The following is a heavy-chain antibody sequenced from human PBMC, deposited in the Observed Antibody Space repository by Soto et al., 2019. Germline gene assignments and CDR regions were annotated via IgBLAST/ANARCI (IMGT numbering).Heavy chain of an antibody. CDR1: GFTFSSYG. CDR3: ARLFPPPGYFDWFPNDAFDI. Sequence: WGSLRLSCAASGFTFSSYGMNWVRQAPGKGLEWVSSISSRSSYIYYADSVKGRCTISRDNAKSSLYLQMNSLRAEDTAGYYSARLFPPPGYFDWFPNDAFDIWGQGTMVTVSS. V-gene: IGHV3-21*01. D-gene: IGHD3-9*01. CDR2: ISSRSSYI. J-gene: IGHJ3*02.